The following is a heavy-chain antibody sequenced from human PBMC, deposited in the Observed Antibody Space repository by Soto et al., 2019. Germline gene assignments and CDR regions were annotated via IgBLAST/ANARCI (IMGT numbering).Heavy chain of an antibody. CDR3: ARGINYYDSGDDAFDI. CDR1: GYTFTSYD. Sequence: QVQLVQSGAEVKKPGASVKVSCKASGYTFTSYDINWVRQATGQGLEWMGWMNPNSGNTGYAQKFQDRVTTTRNTALRTAYMELSSLRSEDTAGYYCARGINYYDSGDDAFDIWGQGTMVTVSS. D-gene: IGHD3-10*01. V-gene: IGHV1-8*01. CDR2: MNPNSGNT. J-gene: IGHJ3*02.